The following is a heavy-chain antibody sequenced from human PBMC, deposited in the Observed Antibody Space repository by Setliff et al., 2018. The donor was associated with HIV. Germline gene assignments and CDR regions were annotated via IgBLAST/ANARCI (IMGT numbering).Heavy chain of an antibody. Sequence: SETLSLTCTVSGDTDFYWSWIRQSPGKGLEWIGYIHASGKANYNPSPQSRVTISFDTSKMQFSLRLTSVTAADTALYYCAKCSPNHMTQAGKKTFSYHYMDVWGKGTTVTVSS. J-gene: IGHJ6*03. CDR3: AKCSPNHMTQAGKKTFSYHYMDV. D-gene: IGHD6-13*01. CDR1: GDTDFY. CDR2: IHASGKA. V-gene: IGHV4-4*09.